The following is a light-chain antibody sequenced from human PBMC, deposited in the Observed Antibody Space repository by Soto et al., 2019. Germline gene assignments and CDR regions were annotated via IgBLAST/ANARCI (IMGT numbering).Light chain of an antibody. J-gene: IGKJ4*02. CDR3: QQYGSSPP. Sequence: EIGLTQSPGTLSLSPGERATLSCRASQSVSSNLAWYQQKPGQGPRLLIYGASSRATGTPDRFSGSGSGTDFTLTISRLEPEDFAVYYCQQYGSSPPFGGGTKVDIK. CDR1: QSVSSN. V-gene: IGKV3-20*01. CDR2: GAS.